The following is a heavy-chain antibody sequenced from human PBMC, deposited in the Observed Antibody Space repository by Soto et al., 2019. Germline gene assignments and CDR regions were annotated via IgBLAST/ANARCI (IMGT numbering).Heavy chain of an antibody. V-gene: IGHV1-69*13. D-gene: IGHD6-13*01. J-gene: IGHJ4*02. CDR3: ARWLGDPVAAAGLYYFDD. Sequence: ASVKVSCKASGGTFSSYAISWVRQAPGQGLEWMGGIIPIFGTANYAQKFQGRVTITADESTSTAYMELSSLRSEDTAVYYCARWLGDPVAAAGLYYFDDPGQATRVTVAS. CDR1: GGTFSSYA. CDR2: IIPIFGTA.